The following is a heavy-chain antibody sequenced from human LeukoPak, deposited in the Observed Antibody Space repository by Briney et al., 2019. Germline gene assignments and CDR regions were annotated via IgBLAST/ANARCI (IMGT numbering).Heavy chain of an antibody. CDR1: GGSINFYY. J-gene: IGHJ4*02. CDR2: IYSTGST. V-gene: IGHV4-4*07. CDR3: ARQEPAAGTRGYSDY. Sequence: KTSETLSLTCTVSGGSINFYYWNWIRQPAGKGLEWIGRIYSTGSTNYSPSLKSRVTISVDTSKNQFSLKLSSVTAADTAVYYCARQEPAAGTRGYSDYWGQGTLVTVSS. D-gene: IGHD6-13*01.